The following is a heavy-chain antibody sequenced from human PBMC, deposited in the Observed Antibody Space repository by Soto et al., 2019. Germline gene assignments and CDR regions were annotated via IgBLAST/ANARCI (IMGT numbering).Heavy chain of an antibody. V-gene: IGHV1-69*08. D-gene: IGHD5-12*01. Sequence: QVQLVQSGSEVKKPGSSVKVSCKASGGPFSNDIITWVRQAPGQGLEWMGRIIPLLSTATYAQKFQGRLTITADRSTGTAYMALNSLKSEDTAVYYCARDYPSGITFSGYDAIDYWGQGTLLTVSS. CDR2: IIPLLSTA. CDR1: GGPFSNDI. CDR3: ARDYPSGITFSGYDAIDY. J-gene: IGHJ4*02.